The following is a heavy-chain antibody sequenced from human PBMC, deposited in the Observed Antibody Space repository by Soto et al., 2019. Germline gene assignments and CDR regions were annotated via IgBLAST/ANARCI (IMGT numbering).Heavy chain of an antibody. CDR3: XAGEASSRNLAPYYLDF. V-gene: IGHV4-59*01. CDR1: GGSMRNYF. D-gene: IGHD6-13*01. J-gene: IGHJ4*02. CDR2: IHYSGTT. Sequence: PSVTLSLTCTVSGGSMRNYFWTWIRQPPGKGLEWIGYIHYSGTTSFFPSYNPSLRSRVTISEDTSKNQFSLKLLSVTTADTAVYFCXAGEASSRNLAPYYLDFWGQGTLVTVSS.